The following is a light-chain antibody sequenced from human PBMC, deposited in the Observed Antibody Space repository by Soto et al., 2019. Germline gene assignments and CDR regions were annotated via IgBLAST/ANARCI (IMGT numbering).Light chain of an antibody. V-gene: IGLV2-14*03. CDR2: DVS. CDR3: SSYTTSNTRQIV. J-gene: IGLJ1*01. CDR1: SSDVGGYNY. Sequence: VLGQPASVAGAPGQAVTVSCTGTSSDVGGYNYVSWYQHHPGKAPKLMIYDVSNRPSGVSNRFSGSKSGNTASLTISGLQPEDEADYYCSSYTTSNTRQIVLGTGTKVTVL.